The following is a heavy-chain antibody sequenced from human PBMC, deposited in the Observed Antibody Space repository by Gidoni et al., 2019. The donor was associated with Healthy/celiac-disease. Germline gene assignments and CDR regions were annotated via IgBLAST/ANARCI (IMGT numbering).Heavy chain of an antibody. CDR3: ARDGEYCSGGSCYEAFWFDP. Sequence: VQLVQYGAEVKKPGSSVKVSCKASGGTFSSYSISWVRQAPGQGLGWMGGIIPIFGTANYAQKFQGRVTITADESTSTAYMELSSLRSEDTAVYYCARDGEYCSGGSCYEAFWFDPWGQGTLVTVSS. V-gene: IGHV1-69*01. D-gene: IGHD2-15*01. J-gene: IGHJ5*02. CDR2: IIPIFGTA. CDR1: GGTFSSYS.